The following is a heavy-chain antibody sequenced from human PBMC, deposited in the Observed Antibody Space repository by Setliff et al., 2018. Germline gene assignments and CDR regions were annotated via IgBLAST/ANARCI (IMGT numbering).Heavy chain of an antibody. D-gene: IGHD1-7*01. CDR2: IFPGNSDT. Sequence: GESLKISCKGSGYSFSSYWIGWVRQMPGKGLEWMGIIFPGNSDTRYSPSFQGQVTISADKSISTAYLQWSSLKAADTAVYYCAREGHNWNYVLPYFDYWGQGTLVTVSS. CDR3: AREGHNWNYVLPYFDY. V-gene: IGHV5-51*01. CDR1: GYSFSSYW. J-gene: IGHJ4*02.